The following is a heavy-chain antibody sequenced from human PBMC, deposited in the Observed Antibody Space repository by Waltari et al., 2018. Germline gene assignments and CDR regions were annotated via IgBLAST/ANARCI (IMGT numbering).Heavy chain of an antibody. CDR1: GFTFSNAW. V-gene: IGHV3-15*01. J-gene: IGHJ4*02. D-gene: IGHD4-4*01. CDR2: IKSKTDGWTT. Sequence: EVQLVESGGGLVKPGGSLRLSCAASGFTFSNAWMSWVRQASVKGLEWCGRIKSKTDGWTTDDAAPVNGRFTISRDDSNNTLYLQMTSMKTEDTAVYYCYSDYWGQGTLVTVSS. CDR3: YSDY.